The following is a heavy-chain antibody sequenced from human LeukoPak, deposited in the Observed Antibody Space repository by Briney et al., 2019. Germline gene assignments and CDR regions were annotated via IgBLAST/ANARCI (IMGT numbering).Heavy chain of an antibody. V-gene: IGHV4-30-4*01. D-gene: IGHD3-3*01. CDR1: GGSISSGDYY. CDR2: IYYSGST. Sequence: PSQTLSLTCTVSGGSISSGDYYWRWIRQPPRKGLAWIGYIYYSGSTYYNPSLKSQVTISVDTSKNQFSLKLSSVTAADTAVYYCVRGGGTIFGVVFFDYWGQGTLVTVSS. CDR3: VRGGGTIFGVVFFDY. J-gene: IGHJ4*02.